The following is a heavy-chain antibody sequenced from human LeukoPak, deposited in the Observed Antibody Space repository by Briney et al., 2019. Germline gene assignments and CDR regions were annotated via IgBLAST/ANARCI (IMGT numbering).Heavy chain of an antibody. V-gene: IGHV1-8*01. D-gene: IGHD2-2*01. CDR3: ARSSVVPAAHYFDY. CDR1: GYTFTSYD. J-gene: IGHJ4*02. CDR2: MNPNSDNT. Sequence: SVTLSCMASGYTFTSYDIKWVRQAAGQRLEGMGWMNPNSDNTDYAQTSEGRLTITRETSSSTAYMELSRLRSDDTAVYYCARSSVVPAAHYFDYWGQGTLVTVSS.